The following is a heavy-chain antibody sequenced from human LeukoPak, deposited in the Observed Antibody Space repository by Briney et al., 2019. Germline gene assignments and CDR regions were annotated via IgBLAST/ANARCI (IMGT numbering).Heavy chain of an antibody. V-gene: IGHV4-38-2*01. CDR1: NYSITSGFY. CDR3: AASPNLDRHDS. Sequence: SETLSLTCAVSNYSITSGFYWGWIRQPPGKGLEWIASIYHSGNTYYNPSLQSRVTISVDTSSDRFSLILNSVTAADTALYYCAASPNLDRHDSWGQGTLVTVSS. CDR2: IYHSGNT. J-gene: IGHJ4*02. D-gene: IGHD1-14*01.